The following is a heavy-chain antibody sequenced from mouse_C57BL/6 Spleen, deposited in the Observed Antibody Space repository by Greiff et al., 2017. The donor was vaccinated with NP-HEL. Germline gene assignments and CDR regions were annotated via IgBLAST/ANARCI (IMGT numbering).Heavy chain of an antibody. D-gene: IGHD1-1*01. CDR2: ISSGGDYI. CDR1: GFTFSSYA. V-gene: IGHV5-9-1*02. CDR3: TREGYYGSYYYAMDY. J-gene: IGHJ4*01. Sequence: EVKLVESGEGLVKPGGSLKLSCAASGFTFSSYAMSWVRQTPEKRLEWVAYISSGGDYIYYADTVRGRFTISRDNARNTLYLQMSSLKSEDTAMYYCTREGYYGSYYYAMDYWGQGTSVTVSS.